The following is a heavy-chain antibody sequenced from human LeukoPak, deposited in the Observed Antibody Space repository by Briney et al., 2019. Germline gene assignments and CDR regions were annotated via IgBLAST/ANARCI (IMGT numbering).Heavy chain of an antibody. Sequence: PSETLSLTCTVSGGSISSGDYYWSWIRQPPGKGLEWIGYIYYSGSTYYNPSLKSRVTISVDTSKNQFSLKLSSVTAADTAVYYCARDRPHDFWSGHSLDAFDIWGQGTMVTVSS. CDR1: GGSISSGDYY. CDR2: IYYSGST. J-gene: IGHJ3*02. V-gene: IGHV4-30-4*01. D-gene: IGHD3-3*01. CDR3: ARDRPHDFWSGHSLDAFDI.